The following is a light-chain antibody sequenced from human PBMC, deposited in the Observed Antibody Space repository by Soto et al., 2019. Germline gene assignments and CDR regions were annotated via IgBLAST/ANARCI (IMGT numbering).Light chain of an antibody. CDR3: QQYDSYMYA. J-gene: IGKJ2*01. CDR2: GAS. V-gene: IGKV3-15*01. Sequence: EIVMSQSPATLSVSPGERATLSCRASQSVRNNSAWYQQRPGQAPRLLMYGASTRPSGIPARFTGGGSGTDFTLTITSLQSEDFAVYYCQQYDSYMYAFGQGTKVEI. CDR1: QSVRNN.